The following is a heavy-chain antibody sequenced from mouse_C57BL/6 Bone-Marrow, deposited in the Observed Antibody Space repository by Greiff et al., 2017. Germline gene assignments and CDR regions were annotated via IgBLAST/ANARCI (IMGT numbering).Heavy chain of an antibody. CDR2: SRNKANDYTT. D-gene: IGHD1-1*01. J-gene: IGHJ1*03. V-gene: IGHV7-1*01. CDR1: GFTFSDFY. CDR3: ARGAYYGSSYWYFDV. Sequence: EVKVVESGGGLVQSGRSLRLSCATSGFTFSDFYMEWVRQAPGKGLEWIAASRNKANDYTTEYSASVKGRFIVSRDNSQSILYLQMNALRAEDTAIYYCARGAYYGSSYWYFDVWGTGTTVTVSS.